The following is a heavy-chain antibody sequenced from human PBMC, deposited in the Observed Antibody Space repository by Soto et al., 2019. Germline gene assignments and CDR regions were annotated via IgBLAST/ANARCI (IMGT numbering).Heavy chain of an antibody. Sequence: PGGSLRLSCATSGFTFTRSGMHWVRQTPGKGLDWVAVISSDGGNKYYGDSVRGRFTISRDNSNNTLFLEMKSLRVDDTAVYYCPKAQPGRRILANIMDGRGLGTTLTVSS. CDR1: GFTFTRSG. V-gene: IGHV3-30*18. CDR2: ISSDGGNK. J-gene: IGHJ6*02. CDR3: PKAQPGRRILANIMDG. D-gene: IGHD3-3*02.